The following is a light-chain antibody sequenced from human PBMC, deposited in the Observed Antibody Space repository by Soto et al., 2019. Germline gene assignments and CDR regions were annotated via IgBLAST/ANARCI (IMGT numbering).Light chain of an antibody. Sequence: DIQMTQSPSSLSASVGDRVTITCRASQSISSYLNWYQQKPGKAPKLLIYAASSLQSGVPSRFRGSGSGTDFALTISSLPPEDFATYYCQQSYSTPPMFGQGTKVDIK. CDR3: QQSYSTPPM. CDR2: AAS. J-gene: IGKJ1*01. V-gene: IGKV1-39*01. CDR1: QSISSY.